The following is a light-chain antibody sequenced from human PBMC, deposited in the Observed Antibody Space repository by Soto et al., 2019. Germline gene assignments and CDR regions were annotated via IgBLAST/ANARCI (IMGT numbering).Light chain of an antibody. Sequence: QSALTQPASVSGSPGQSITISCTGTSSDVGGYNYVSWYQQHPGKAPKLMIYDVSNRPSGVSNRFSGSKSGNTASLTISGLQAEDEADYYCSSYTSSRVFGGGTKL. CDR1: SSDVGGYNY. CDR3: SSYTSSRV. CDR2: DVS. V-gene: IGLV2-14*01. J-gene: IGLJ3*02.